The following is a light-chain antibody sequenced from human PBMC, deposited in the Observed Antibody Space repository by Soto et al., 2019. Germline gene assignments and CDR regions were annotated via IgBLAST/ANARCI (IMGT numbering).Light chain of an antibody. CDR1: QSVTNSY. CDR3: QQYGTSPYT. Sequence: EVVLTQSPGTLSLSPGERATLSCRASQSVTNSYLAWYQQKPGQAPRLLIYGASSRATGIPDRFSGSESGTDFTLTITRLEPEDFAVYYCQQYGTSPYTFGQGNKLEIK. J-gene: IGKJ2*01. V-gene: IGKV3-20*01. CDR2: GAS.